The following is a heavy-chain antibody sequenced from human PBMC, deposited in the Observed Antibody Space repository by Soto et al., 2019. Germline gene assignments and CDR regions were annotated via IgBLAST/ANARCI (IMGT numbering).Heavy chain of an antibody. Sequence: LQESESGPGLVKPSGTLSLTCAVSGGSISSSNWWSWVRQAPGKGLEWVSAISGSGGSTYYADSVKGRFTISRDNSKNTLYLQMNSLRAEDTAVYYCAKCLQPGMFDYWGQGTLVTVSS. CDR2: ISGSGGST. CDR1: GGSISSSN. V-gene: IGHV3-23*01. J-gene: IGHJ4*02. D-gene: IGHD1-26*01. CDR3: AKCLQPGMFDY.